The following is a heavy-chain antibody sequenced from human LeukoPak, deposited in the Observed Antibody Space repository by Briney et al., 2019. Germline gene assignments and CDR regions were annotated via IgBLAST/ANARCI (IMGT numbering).Heavy chain of an antibody. J-gene: IGHJ4*02. Sequence: GGSLRLSCAASGFTFSSYSMIWVRQAPGKGLEWVSSISSSRSYIYYADSVKGRFTISRDNAKNSLYLQMSSLRAEDTAVYYCASGQVDYYVSRGTEPYYWGQGTLVTVSS. CDR2: ISSSRSYI. CDR3: ASGQVDYYVSRGTEPYY. CDR1: GFTFSSYS. D-gene: IGHD3-22*01. V-gene: IGHV3-21*01.